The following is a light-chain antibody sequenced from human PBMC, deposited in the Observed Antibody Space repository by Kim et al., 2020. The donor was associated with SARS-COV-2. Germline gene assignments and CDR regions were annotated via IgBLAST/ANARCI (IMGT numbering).Light chain of an antibody. CDR1: SGRIASNY. J-gene: IGLJ2*01. Sequence: GSTVTTSGTLSSGRIASNYVQRYQQRPGSAPTTVIYEDNQRPSGVPDRFSGSLDSSSNSASLTITGLKTEDEADYYCQSYDSSNVVFGGGTQLTVL. V-gene: IGLV6-57*03. CDR2: EDN. CDR3: QSYDSSNVV.